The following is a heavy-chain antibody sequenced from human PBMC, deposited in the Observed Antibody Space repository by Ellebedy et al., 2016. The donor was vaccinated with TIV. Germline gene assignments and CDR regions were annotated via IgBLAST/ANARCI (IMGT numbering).Heavy chain of an antibody. CDR2: INQDGSDK. D-gene: IGHD7-27*01. V-gene: IGHV3-7*01. J-gene: IGHJ3*02. Sequence: GGSLRLSCGASGFSFRSYWMTWVRQAPGKGLEWVANINQDGSDKYYEDSVKGRFTIARDNAKNSLFLQMNSLRVEDTALYYCARDMGWGNERINDAFDIWGQGTTVTVSS. CDR3: ARDMGWGNERINDAFDI. CDR1: GFSFRSYW.